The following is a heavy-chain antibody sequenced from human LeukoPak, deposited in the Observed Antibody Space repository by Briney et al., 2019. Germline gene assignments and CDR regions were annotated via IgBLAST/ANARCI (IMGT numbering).Heavy chain of an antibody. CDR2: IYYSGST. CDR1: GGSISSSSYY. V-gene: IGHV4-39*07. Sequence: SETQSLTCTVSGGSISSSSYYWGWIRQPPGKGLEWIGSIYYSGSTYYNPSLKSRVTISVDTSKNQFSLKLSSVTAADTAVYYCARGYGSGSYYNENWFDPWGQGTLVTVSS. CDR3: ARGYGSGSYYNENWFDP. J-gene: IGHJ5*02. D-gene: IGHD3-10*01.